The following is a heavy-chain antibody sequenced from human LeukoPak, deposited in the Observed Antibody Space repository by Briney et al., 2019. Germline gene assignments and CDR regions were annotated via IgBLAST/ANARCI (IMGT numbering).Heavy chain of an antibody. V-gene: IGHV3-15*01. J-gene: IGHJ4*02. Sequence: GGSLRLSCAASGFTFSNAWMSWVRQAPGKGLEWVGRIKSKTDGGTTDYAAPVKGRFTISRDDSKNTLYLQMNSLKTEDTAVYYCAKDRDYGDYVEGYVYWGQGTLVTVSS. CDR2: IKSKTDGGTT. CDR1: GFTFSNAW. D-gene: IGHD4-17*01. CDR3: AKDRDYGDYVEGYVY.